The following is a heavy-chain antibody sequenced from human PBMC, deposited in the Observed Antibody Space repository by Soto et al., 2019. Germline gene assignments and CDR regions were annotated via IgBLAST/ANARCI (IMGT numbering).Heavy chain of an antibody. Sequence: SVKVSCKASGGTFTSYAISWVRQAPGQGLEWMGGIIPIFGTANYAQKFQGRVTITADESTSTAYMELSSLRSEDTAVYYCARVLSLPTYRLYGYAIDIWGQGTMVTVSS. D-gene: IGHD1-1*01. CDR1: GGTFTSYA. CDR2: IIPIFGTA. J-gene: IGHJ3*02. CDR3: ARVLSLPTYRLYGYAIDI. V-gene: IGHV1-69*13.